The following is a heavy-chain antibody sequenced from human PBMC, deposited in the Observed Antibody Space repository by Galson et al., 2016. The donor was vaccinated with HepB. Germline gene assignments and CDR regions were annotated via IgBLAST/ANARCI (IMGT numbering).Heavy chain of an antibody. V-gene: IGHV4-61*01. CDR3: ARDYRIYYYGMDV. CDR2: IQNSGRA. D-gene: IGHD2-15*01. CDR1: GASVTTVSYH. Sequence: SETLSLTCTVSGASVTTVSYHWTWIRQPPGKGLEWIGSIQNSGRANYNPSLKSRLTISVDTSKNQFSLKLSSVTAADTAVYYCARDYRIYYYGMDVGGQGSTVTVSS. J-gene: IGHJ6*01.